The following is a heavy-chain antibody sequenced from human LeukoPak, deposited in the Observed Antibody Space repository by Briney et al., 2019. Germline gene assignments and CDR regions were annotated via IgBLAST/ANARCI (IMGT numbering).Heavy chain of an antibody. D-gene: IGHD3-22*01. J-gene: IGHJ4*02. CDR3: ARGDYYYDSSGQDY. V-gene: IGHV1-18*01. Sequence: ASVKVSCKASGYTFTSYGISWVRQAPGQGLEWMRWISAYNGNTNYAQKLQGRVTMTTDTSTSTAYMELRSLRSDDTAVYYCARGDYYYDSSGQDYWGQGTLVTVSS. CDR1: GYTFTSYG. CDR2: ISAYNGNT.